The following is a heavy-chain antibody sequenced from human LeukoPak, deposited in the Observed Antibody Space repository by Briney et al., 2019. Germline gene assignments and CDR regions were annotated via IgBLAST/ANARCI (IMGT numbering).Heavy chain of an antibody. CDR1: GFTFDDYA. Sequence: PGRSLRLSCAASGFTFDDYAMHWVRHAPGKGLGWVSGISWNSGSIGYADSVKGRFTISRGNAKNSLHLQMNSLRAEDTALYYCAKDTVAGTFNPLFDYWGQGTLVTVSS. J-gene: IGHJ4*02. CDR2: ISWNSGSI. D-gene: IGHD6-19*01. CDR3: AKDTVAGTFNPLFDY. V-gene: IGHV3-9*01.